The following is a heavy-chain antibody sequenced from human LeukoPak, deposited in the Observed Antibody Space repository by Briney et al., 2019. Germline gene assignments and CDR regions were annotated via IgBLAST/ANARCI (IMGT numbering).Heavy chain of an antibody. CDR1: GYTFTSYG. Sequence: EASVKVSCKASGYTFTSYGISWVRQAPGQGLEWMGWISAYNGNTNYAQKLQGRVTMTTDTSTSTAYMELRSLRSDDTAVYYCARTSRIVGATRALGYWGQGTLVTVSS. CDR2: ISAYNGNT. CDR3: ARTSRIVGATRALGY. D-gene: IGHD1-26*01. J-gene: IGHJ4*02. V-gene: IGHV1-18*01.